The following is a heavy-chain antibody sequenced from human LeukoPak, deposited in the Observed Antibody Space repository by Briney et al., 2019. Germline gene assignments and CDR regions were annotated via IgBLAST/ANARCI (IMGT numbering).Heavy chain of an antibody. J-gene: IGHJ4*02. V-gene: IGHV3-30*03. CDR1: GFTFSSYG. D-gene: IGHD3-22*01. CDR2: ISYDGSNK. Sequence: GGSLRLSCAASGFTFSSYGMHWVRQAPGKGLEWVAVISYDGSNKYYADSVKGRFTISRDNAKNSLYLQMNSLRAEDTAVYYCAGARHYYDSSRSDYWGQGTLVTVSS. CDR3: AGARHYYDSSRSDY.